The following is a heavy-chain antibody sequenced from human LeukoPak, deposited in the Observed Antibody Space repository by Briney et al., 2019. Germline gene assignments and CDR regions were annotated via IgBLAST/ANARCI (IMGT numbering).Heavy chain of an antibody. CDR3: AKLGTSMVRGVIIARSDYYYYYMDV. V-gene: IGHV3-30*02. CDR1: GFTFSSYG. Sequence: GGSLRLSCAASGFTFSSYGMHWVRQAPGKGLEWVAFIRYDGSNKYYADSVKGRFTISRDNSKNTLYLQMNSLRAEDTAVYYCAKLGTSMVRGVIIARSDYYYYYMDVWGKGTTVTISS. CDR2: IRYDGSNK. D-gene: IGHD3-10*01. J-gene: IGHJ6*03.